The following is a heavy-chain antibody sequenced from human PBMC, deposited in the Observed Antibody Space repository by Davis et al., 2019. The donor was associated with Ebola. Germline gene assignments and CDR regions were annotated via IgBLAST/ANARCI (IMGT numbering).Heavy chain of an antibody. CDR3: ATLPDI. CDR1: GYRFTTYG. Sequence: ASVKVSCKASGYRFTTYGMHWVRQAPGQGLEWMGWINTITGNPTYAEGFTGRFVFSLDTSVNMAYLLINSLKTEDAAVYYCATLPDIWGQGTMVTVSS. CDR2: INTITGNP. V-gene: IGHV7-4-1*04. J-gene: IGHJ3*02.